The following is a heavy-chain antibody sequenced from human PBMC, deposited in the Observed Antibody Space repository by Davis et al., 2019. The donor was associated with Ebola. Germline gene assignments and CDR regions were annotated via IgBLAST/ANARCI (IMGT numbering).Heavy chain of an antibody. CDR2: INPHNGNT. CDR1: GYTFTNYG. J-gene: IGHJ4*02. CDR3: ARAQFPTTSDH. V-gene: IGHV1-18*04. D-gene: IGHD1-1*01. Sequence: AASVKVSCKASGYTFTNYGITWARQAPGQGLEWMGWINPHNGNTNYAQNVQGRVIMTSDTATTTAYMEVGSLRSDDTAVYYCARAQFPTTSDHWGQGTLVTVSS.